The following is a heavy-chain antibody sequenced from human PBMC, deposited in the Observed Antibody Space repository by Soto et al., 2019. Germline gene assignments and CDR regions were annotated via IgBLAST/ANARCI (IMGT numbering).Heavy chain of an antibody. CDR2: ISSGSSYI. Sequence: EVQLVESGGGLVTPGGSLRLSCAASGFTFSSYTMNWVRQAPGKGLEWVASISSGSSYIYYADSVKGRFTISRDNAKNSLYLQMNSLRAEDTAVFYCARDLYGSGSEGGYWGQGTLVTVSS. CDR3: ARDLYGSGSEGGY. V-gene: IGHV3-21*01. J-gene: IGHJ4*02. D-gene: IGHD3-10*01. CDR1: GFTFSSYT.